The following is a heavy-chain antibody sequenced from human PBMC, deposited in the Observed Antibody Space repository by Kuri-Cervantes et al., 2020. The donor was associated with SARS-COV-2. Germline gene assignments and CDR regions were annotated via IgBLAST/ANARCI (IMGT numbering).Heavy chain of an antibody. CDR1: GFTFSSYS. D-gene: IGHD6-6*01. J-gene: IGHJ4*02. Sequence: GGSLRLSCAASGFTFSSYSMNWVRQAPGKGLEWVSSISSSSSYIYYADSVKGRFTISRDNAKNSLYLQMNSLGAEDTAVYYCARGDWIAARPIGYWGQGTLVTVSS. CDR2: ISSSSSYI. V-gene: IGHV3-21*01. CDR3: ARGDWIAARPIGY.